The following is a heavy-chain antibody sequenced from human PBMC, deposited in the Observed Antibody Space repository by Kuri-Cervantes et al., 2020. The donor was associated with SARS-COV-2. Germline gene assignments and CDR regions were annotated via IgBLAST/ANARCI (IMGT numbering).Heavy chain of an antibody. J-gene: IGHJ5*02. CDR3: ARVLSIAARTWFDP. CDR2: ISSSSSYI. Sequence: LSLTCAASGFTFSSYSMNWVRQAPGKGLEWVSSISSSSSYIYYADSVKGRFTISRDNAKNSLYLQMNSLRAEDTAVYYCARVLSIAARTWFDPWGQGTLVTVSS. CDR1: GFTFSSYS. V-gene: IGHV3-21*01. D-gene: IGHD6-6*01.